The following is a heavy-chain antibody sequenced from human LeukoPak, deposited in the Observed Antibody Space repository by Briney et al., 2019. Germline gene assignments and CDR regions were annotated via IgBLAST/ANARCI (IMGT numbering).Heavy chain of an antibody. J-gene: IGHJ4*02. Sequence: GASVKVSCKASGGTFSSYAISWVRQAPGQGLEWMGWISAYNGNTNYAQKLQGRVTMTTDTSTSTAYMELRSLRSDDTAVYYCARDYDYVWGSYSNFDYWGQGTLVTVSS. D-gene: IGHD3-16*01. CDR3: ARDYDYVWGSYSNFDY. V-gene: IGHV1-18*01. CDR1: GGTFSSYA. CDR2: ISAYNGNT.